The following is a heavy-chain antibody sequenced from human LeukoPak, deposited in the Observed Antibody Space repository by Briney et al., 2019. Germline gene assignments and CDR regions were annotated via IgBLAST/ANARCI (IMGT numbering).Heavy chain of an antibody. V-gene: IGHV3-48*04. Sequence: GGSLRLSCAAPGFTFSSYSMNWVRQAPGKGLEWVSYISSSSSTIYYADSVKGRFTISRDNAKNSLYLQMNSLRAEDTAVYYCARDSSSWYRDWFDPWGQGTLVTVSS. CDR1: GFTFSSYS. D-gene: IGHD6-13*01. J-gene: IGHJ5*02. CDR2: ISSSSSTI. CDR3: ARDSSSWYRDWFDP.